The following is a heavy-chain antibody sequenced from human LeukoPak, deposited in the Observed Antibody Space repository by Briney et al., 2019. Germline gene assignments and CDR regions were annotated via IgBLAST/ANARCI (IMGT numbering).Heavy chain of an antibody. CDR1: GFTFSDYY. CDR2: ISSSGSTI. Sequence: PGGSLRLSCAAFGFTFSDYYMSWIRQAPGKGLEWVSYISSSGSTIYYADSVKGRFTISRDNAKNSLYLQMNSLRAEDTAVYYCARIERITIFGVVTDYYYYYMDVWGKGTTVTVSS. D-gene: IGHD3-3*01. V-gene: IGHV3-11*04. CDR3: ARIERITIFGVVTDYYYYYMDV. J-gene: IGHJ6*03.